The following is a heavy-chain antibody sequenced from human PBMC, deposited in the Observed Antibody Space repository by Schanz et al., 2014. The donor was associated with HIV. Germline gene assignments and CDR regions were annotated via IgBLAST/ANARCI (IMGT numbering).Heavy chain of an antibody. V-gene: IGHV1-2*02. CDR3: AREPSFSGLDV. CDR2: INPHNGDT. J-gene: IGHJ6*02. CDR1: GYIFIGFY. D-gene: IGHD6-6*01. Sequence: QVQLVQSGAEVKRPGASMKVSCKASGYIFIGFYMNWVRQAPGQGLEWMGWINPHNGDTSYAQTFQGRVTMTRDTSISTAYMELSSLRYDDTAVYYCAREPSFSGLDVWGQGTTVIVSS.